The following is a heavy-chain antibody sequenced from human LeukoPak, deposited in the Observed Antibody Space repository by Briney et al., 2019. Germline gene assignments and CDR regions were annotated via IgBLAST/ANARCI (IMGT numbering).Heavy chain of an antibody. CDR1: GGTFSSYA. D-gene: IGHD3-22*01. J-gene: IGHJ4*02. V-gene: IGHV1-69*05. CDR2: IIPIFGTA. Sequence: ASVKVSCKASGGTFSSYAISWVRQAPGQGLESMVGIIPIFGTANYAQKFQGRVTITTDDSTSTAYMELSSLRSEDTAVYYCARDRADSSGYYYRFDYWGQGTLVTVSS. CDR3: ARDRADSSGYYYRFDY.